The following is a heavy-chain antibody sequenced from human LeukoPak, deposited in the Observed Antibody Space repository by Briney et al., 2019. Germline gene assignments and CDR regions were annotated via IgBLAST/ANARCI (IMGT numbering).Heavy chain of an antibody. V-gene: IGHV3-30*02. J-gene: IGHJ4*02. D-gene: IGHD4-17*01. CDR3: AKGPATVSSRPDD. CDR1: GFTFSSYG. Sequence: GGSLRLSCAASGFTFSSYGMHWVRQAPGRGPEWVAFIRYDGTNKYYADSVKGRFTISRDNPKNMLYLQMNSLRAEDTAVYYCAKGPATVSSRPDDWGQGTLVTVSS. CDR2: IRYDGTNK.